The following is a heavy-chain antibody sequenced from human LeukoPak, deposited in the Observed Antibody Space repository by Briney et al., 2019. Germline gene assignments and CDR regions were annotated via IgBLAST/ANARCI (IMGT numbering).Heavy chain of an antibody. J-gene: IGHJ4*02. D-gene: IGHD1-26*01. CDR3: ASYGRGRSFDY. V-gene: IGHV1-18*01. CDR1: GYTFTSYG. Sequence: ASVKVSCMASGYTFTSYGISWVRRAPGQGLEWMGWISAYNGNTNYAQKLQGRVTMTTDTSTSTAYMELRSLRSDDTAVYYCASYGRGRSFDYWGQGTLVTVSS. CDR2: ISAYNGNT.